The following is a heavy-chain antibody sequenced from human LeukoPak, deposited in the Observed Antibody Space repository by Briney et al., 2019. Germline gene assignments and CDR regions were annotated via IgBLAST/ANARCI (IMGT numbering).Heavy chain of an antibody. CDR1: GGSISSGSYY. CDR2: IYTSGST. J-gene: IGHJ4*02. Sequence: SQTLSLTCTVSGGSISSGSYYWSWIRRPAGKGLEWIGRIYTSGSTNYNPSLKSRVTISVDTSKNQFSLKLSSVTAADTAVYYCARAPDYYDSSGLDYWGQGTLVTVSS. V-gene: IGHV4-61*02. D-gene: IGHD3-22*01. CDR3: ARAPDYYDSSGLDY.